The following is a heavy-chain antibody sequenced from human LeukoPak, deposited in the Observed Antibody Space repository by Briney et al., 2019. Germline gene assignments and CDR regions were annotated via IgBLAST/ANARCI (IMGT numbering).Heavy chain of an antibody. CDR2: IYYSGNT. D-gene: IGHD3-10*01. V-gene: IGHV4-61*01. CDR3: AREGLATTIRGVIPY. J-gene: IGHJ4*02. Sequence: PSETLSLTCTVSGGSVSSGSYYWSWIRQPPGKGLEWIGYIYYSGNTNYNPSLKSRVTISVDTSKNQFSLKLSSVTAADTAVYYCAREGLATTIRGVIPYWGQGTLVTVSS. CDR1: GGSVSSGSYY.